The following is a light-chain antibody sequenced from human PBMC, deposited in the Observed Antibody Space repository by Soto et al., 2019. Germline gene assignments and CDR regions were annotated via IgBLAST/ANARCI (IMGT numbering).Light chain of an antibody. CDR3: QQYGGAPFT. CDR1: QNVYINS. CDR2: GPS. Sequence: EIVLTQSPRTLSLSPGESATLSCRASQNVYINSLAWFQQKPGQTPRLLIYGPSTRAAGVPDRFTGSGSGADTALTITSLEPEDFAMYYCQQYGGAPFTFGPGTRV. V-gene: IGKV3-20*01. J-gene: IGKJ3*01.